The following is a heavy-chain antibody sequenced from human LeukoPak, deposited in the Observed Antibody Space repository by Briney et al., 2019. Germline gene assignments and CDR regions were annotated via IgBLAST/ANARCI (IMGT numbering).Heavy chain of an antibody. CDR1: EFSLSSSG. CDR3: AKGDSYGYVR. J-gene: IGHJ4*02. D-gene: IGHD5-18*01. V-gene: IGHV3-30*02. CDR2: IRNDGSKK. Sequence: GGSLRLSCAASEFSLSSSGMHWVRQAPGKGLEWVTFIRNDGSKKYYADSVKGRFTISRDNSKNTLYLQMNSLRAEDTAVYYCAKGDSYGYVRWGQGTLVTVSS.